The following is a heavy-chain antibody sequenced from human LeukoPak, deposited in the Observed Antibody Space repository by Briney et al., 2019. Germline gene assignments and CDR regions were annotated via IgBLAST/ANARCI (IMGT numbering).Heavy chain of an antibody. CDR3: ARDYGGAICY. D-gene: IGHD3-10*01. CDR1: GVSISSYY. Sequence: SETLSLTCTVSGVSISSYYWSWIRQPPGKGLEWIGYIYYSGSTNYNPSLKSRVTISVDTSKNQFSLKLSSVTAADTAVYYCARDYGGAICYWGQGTLVTVSS. J-gene: IGHJ4*02. V-gene: IGHV4-59*01. CDR2: IYYSGST.